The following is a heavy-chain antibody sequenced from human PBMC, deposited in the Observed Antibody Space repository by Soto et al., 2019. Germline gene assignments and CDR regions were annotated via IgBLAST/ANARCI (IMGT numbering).Heavy chain of an antibody. V-gene: IGHV3-23*01. Sequence: PGGSLSLSCAASGFTFSSYAMSWVRQAPGKGLEWVSAISGSGGSTYYADSVKGRFTISRDNSKNTLYLQMNSLRAEDTAVYYCVSGGSSSSNYYYYGMDVWGQGTTVTVS. J-gene: IGHJ6*02. CDR1: GFTFSSYA. D-gene: IGHD6-6*01. CDR3: VSGGSSSSNYYYYGMDV. CDR2: ISGSGGST.